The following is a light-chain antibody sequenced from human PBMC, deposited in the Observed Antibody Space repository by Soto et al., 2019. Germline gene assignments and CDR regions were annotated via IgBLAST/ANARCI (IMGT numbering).Light chain of an antibody. J-gene: IGLJ3*02. Sequence: QSALTQPASVSGSPGQSITISCTGTSSDVGGYNYVSWYQQHPGKVPKLMISEVTNRPSGVSDRFSGSKSGNTASLTISGLQTEDEADYYCSSYTSSSTLVFGGGTKVTVL. CDR3: SSYTSSSTLV. CDR1: SSDVGGYNY. V-gene: IGLV2-14*01. CDR2: EVT.